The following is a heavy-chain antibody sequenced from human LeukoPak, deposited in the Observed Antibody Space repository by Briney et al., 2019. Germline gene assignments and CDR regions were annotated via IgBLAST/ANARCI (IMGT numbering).Heavy chain of an antibody. CDR2: IYPGDSDT. J-gene: IGHJ6*02. V-gene: IGHV5-51*01. CDR3: ARHGRIQLWLRRSDYYYGMDV. CDR1: GYNFTSYW. D-gene: IGHD5-18*01. Sequence: GESLKISCKGSGYNFTSYWIGWVRQMPGKGLEWMGIIYPGDSDTRYSPSFQGQVTISADKSISTAYLQWSSLKASDTAMYYCARHGRIQLWLRRSDYYYGMDVWGQGTTVTVSS.